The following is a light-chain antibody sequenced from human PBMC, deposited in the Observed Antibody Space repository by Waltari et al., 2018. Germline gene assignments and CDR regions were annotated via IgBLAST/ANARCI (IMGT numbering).Light chain of an antibody. J-gene: IGKJ1*01. V-gene: IGKV4-1*01. CDR3: QQYYALPRT. CDR1: RSIFYRGNSKSY. Sequence: VMTQSPASLAVSLGERVTINCKSSRSIFYRGNSKSYFVGLQHKPGQPPKMLIYWASVRESGVPDRFRGSGSGTDFTLTITSLQAEDVAVYYCQQYYALPRTFGQGTKVEI. CDR2: WAS.